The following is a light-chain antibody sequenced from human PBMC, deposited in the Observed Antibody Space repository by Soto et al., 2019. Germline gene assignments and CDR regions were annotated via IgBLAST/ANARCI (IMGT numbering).Light chain of an antibody. CDR3: QTWGTGIWV. J-gene: IGLJ3*02. Sequence: QAVLTQSPSASASVGASVKLTCTLSSGHSNYAIAWHQQQPEKGPRYLMKVNSDGSHSKGDGIPDRFSGSSSGAERYLTISSLQSEDEADYYCQTWGTGIWVFGGGTKLTVL. V-gene: IGLV4-69*01. CDR1: SGHSNYA. CDR2: VNSDGSH.